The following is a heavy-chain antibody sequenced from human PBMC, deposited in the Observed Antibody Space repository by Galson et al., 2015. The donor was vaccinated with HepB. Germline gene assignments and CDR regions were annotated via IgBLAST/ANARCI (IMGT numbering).Heavy chain of an antibody. CDR1: GGSISSGSYY. CDR2: IYTSGST. V-gene: IGHV4-61*02. D-gene: IGHD2-21*02. CDR3: ARVGRGYCGGDCGLDY. J-gene: IGHJ4*02. Sequence: TLSLTCTVSGGSISSGSYYWSWIRQPAGKGLEWIGRIYTSGSTNYNPSLKSRVTMSVDTSKNQFSLRLSSVTAADTAVYYCARVGRGYCGGDCGLDYWGQGTLVTVSS.